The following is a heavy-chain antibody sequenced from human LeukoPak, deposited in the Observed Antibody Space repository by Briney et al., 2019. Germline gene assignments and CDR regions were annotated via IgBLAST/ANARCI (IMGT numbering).Heavy chain of an antibody. V-gene: IGHV1-46*01. CDR3: ASLPNYGDYHFDP. CDR1: GYTFTSYY. D-gene: IGHD4-17*01. CDR2: INPSGGGT. J-gene: IGHJ5*02. Sequence: GASVKVSCKASGYTFTSYYVYWVRQAPGQGPEWMGKINPSGGGTDYAQKFQGRVTMTTDTSTSTAYMELRSLRSDDTAVYYCASLPNYGDYHFDPWGQGTLVTVSS.